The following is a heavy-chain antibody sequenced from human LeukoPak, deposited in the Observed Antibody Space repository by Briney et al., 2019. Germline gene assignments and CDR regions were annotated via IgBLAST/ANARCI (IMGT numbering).Heavy chain of an antibody. CDR3: ARDRITVSPNWYYYYGMDV. Sequence: SETLSLTCTVSGGSISSYYWSWIRQPPGKGLEWIGYIYYSGSTNYNPSLKSRVTILVDTSKNQFSLKLSSVTAEDTAVYYCARDRITVSPNWYYYYGMDVWGQGTTVTVSS. CDR1: GGSISSYY. D-gene: IGHD4-11*01. CDR2: IYYSGST. V-gene: IGHV4-59*01. J-gene: IGHJ6*02.